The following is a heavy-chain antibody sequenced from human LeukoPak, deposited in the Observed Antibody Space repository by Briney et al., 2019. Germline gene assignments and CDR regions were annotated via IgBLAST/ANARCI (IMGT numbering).Heavy chain of an antibody. Sequence: GGSLRLSCAGSGFTFSSYGIHWVRQAPGKGLEWVAKILYDGARIYYADSVKGRFTVSRDSSKNTLNLQTNSLRSEDTAVYYCAKDRYPTAVTTNGMDVWGQGTTVTVSS. J-gene: IGHJ6*02. V-gene: IGHV3-30*02. D-gene: IGHD4-17*01. CDR2: ILYDGARI. CDR3: AKDRYPTAVTTNGMDV. CDR1: GFTFSSYG.